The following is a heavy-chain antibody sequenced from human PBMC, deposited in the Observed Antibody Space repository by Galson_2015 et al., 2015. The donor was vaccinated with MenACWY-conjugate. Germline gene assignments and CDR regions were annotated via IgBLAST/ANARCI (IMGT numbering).Heavy chain of an antibody. J-gene: IGHJ4*02. V-gene: IGHV1-18*04. Sequence: SVKVSCKASGYTFTHCAITWVRQAPGQGLERMGWFSTYNGDTKYAQKFQGRVAMTTDTSTSTGYMELRSLRSDDTAVYYCTRVSFYYGLYFDFWGQGTLVTVSS. CDR1: GYTFTHCA. CDR3: TRVSFYYGLYFDF. D-gene: IGHD3-10*01. CDR2: FSTYNGDT.